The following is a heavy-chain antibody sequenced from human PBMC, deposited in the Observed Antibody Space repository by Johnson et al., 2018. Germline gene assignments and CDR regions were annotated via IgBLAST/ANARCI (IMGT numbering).Heavy chain of an antibody. CDR2: IAYDGSNK. CDR3: AKDSGPHDYGDPRGEYFQH. J-gene: IGHJ1*01. Sequence: QVQLVQSGGGVVQPGRSLRLSCAASGFTFSSYGMHWVRQAPGKGLEWVAVIAYDGSNKYYADSVKGRFTISRDNSTNTLYLQMNSLGAEDTAVYYCAKDSGPHDYGDPRGEYFQHWGQGTLVTVSS. D-gene: IGHD4-17*01. CDR1: GFTFSSYG. V-gene: IGHV3-30*18.